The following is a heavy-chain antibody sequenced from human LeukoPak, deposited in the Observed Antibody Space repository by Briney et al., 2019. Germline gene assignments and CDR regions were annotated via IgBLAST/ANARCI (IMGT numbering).Heavy chain of an antibody. CDR3: AGTDIVVVVAAHSHFDY. J-gene: IGHJ4*02. CDR1: GGTFSSYA. D-gene: IGHD2-15*01. V-gene: IGHV1-69*06. Sequence: SVKVSCKDSGGTFSSYAISWVRQAPGQGLEWMGGIIPIFGTANYAQKFQGRVTITADKSTSTAYMELSSLRSEDTALYYWAGTDIVVVVAAHSHFDYWGQGTLVTVSS. CDR2: IIPIFGTA.